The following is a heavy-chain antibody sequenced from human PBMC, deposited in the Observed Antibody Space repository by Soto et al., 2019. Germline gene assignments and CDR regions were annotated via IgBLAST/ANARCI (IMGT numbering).Heavy chain of an antibody. Sequence: SVKVSCKASGGTFSSYTISWVRQAPGQGLEWMGRIIPILGIANYAQKFQGRVTITADEPTSTAYMELSGPRSEDTAIYYCARTACESITCSHYFHYGMDVWGQGTKVTVSS. V-gene: IGHV1-69*02. J-gene: IGHJ6*02. D-gene: IGHD2-2*01. CDR2: IIPILGIA. CDR3: ARTACESITCSHYFHYGMDV. CDR1: GGTFSSYT.